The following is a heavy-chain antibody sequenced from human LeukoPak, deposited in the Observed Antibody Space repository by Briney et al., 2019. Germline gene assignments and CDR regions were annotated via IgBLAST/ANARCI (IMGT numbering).Heavy chain of an antibody. V-gene: IGHV1-18*04. CDR2: ISAYNGNT. CDR1: GYTFTSYG. J-gene: IGHJ4*02. CDR3: AGMVAAAGSFDY. Sequence: ASVKVSCKASGYTFTSYGISWVRQAPGQGLEWMGWISAYNGNTNYAQKLQGRVTMTTDTSTSTAYMELRSLRSDDTAVYYCAGMVAAAGSFDYWGREPWSPSPQ. D-gene: IGHD6-13*01.